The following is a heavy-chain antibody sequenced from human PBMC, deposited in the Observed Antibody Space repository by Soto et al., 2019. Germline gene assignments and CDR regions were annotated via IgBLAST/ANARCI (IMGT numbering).Heavy chain of an antibody. CDR2: ISYDGSNK. CDR3: ARANDTVTRFYYDGMDV. D-gene: IGHD4-17*01. Sequence: QVQLVESGGGVVQPGRSLRLSCAASGFTFSSYAMHWVRQAPGKGLEWVAVISYDGSNKYYADSVKGRFTISRDNSKNTLYLQMNSLRAEDTAVYYCARANDTVTRFYYDGMDVWGQGTTVTVSS. CDR1: GFTFSSYA. J-gene: IGHJ6*02. V-gene: IGHV3-30-3*01.